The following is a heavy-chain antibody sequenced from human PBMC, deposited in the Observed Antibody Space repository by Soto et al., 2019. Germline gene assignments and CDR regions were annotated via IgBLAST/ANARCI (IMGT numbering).Heavy chain of an antibody. Sequence: PGGSLRLSCAASGFPFDDYAMHLVRQSPGEGLEWVSGISFNSGSIGYADSVKGRFTISRDSAKNSLYLQMNSLRAEDTALYYSEKVGTYSGSYQWDYFDYWRQVSVVP. CDR3: EKVGTYSGSYQWDYFDY. V-gene: IGHV3-9*01. D-gene: IGHD1-26*01. CDR1: GFPFDDYA. J-gene: IGHJ4*02. CDR2: ISFNSGSI.